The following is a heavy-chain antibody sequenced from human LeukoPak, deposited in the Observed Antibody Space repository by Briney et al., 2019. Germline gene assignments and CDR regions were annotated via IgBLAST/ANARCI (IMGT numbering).Heavy chain of an antibody. V-gene: IGHV3-53*05. CDR3: ARGGRVVVVTAHFDY. CDR1: GFTVSSNY. CDR2: IYSGGST. D-gene: IGHD2-21*02. Sequence: GGSLRLSCAASGFTVSSNYMSWVRQAPGKGLEWVSVIYSGGSTYYADSVKGRFTISRDNSKNTLYLQMNSLRSEDTAVYYCARGGRVVVVTAHFDYWGQGTLVTVSS. J-gene: IGHJ4*02.